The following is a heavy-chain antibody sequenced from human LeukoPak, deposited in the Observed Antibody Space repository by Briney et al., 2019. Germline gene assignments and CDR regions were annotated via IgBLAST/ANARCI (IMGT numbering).Heavy chain of an antibody. Sequence: SQTLSLTCGVSGDSISSGGYCWSWIRQPPGKGLEWIGYIYYGGNTFYNPSLKGRVAISEDTSRNQVSLKVFSVTAADTALYYCARHVGRGTQIYYMDVWGKGTTVTVSS. J-gene: IGHJ6*03. CDR2: IYYGGNT. D-gene: IGHD3-16*01. CDR3: ARHVGRGTQIYYMDV. CDR1: GDSISSGGYC. V-gene: IGHV4-30-4*07.